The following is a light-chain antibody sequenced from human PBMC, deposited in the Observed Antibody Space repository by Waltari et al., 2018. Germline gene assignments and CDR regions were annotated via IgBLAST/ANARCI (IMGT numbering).Light chain of an antibody. CDR1: SSNIGTND. V-gene: IGLV1-47*01. J-gene: IGLJ2*01. CDR3: AAWDDSLVI. CDR2: RNN. Sequence: QPVLTQSPSASGTPGQTVTISCSGSSSNIGTNDVYWYHQLPGTAPKLLIYRNNQRPSGVPDRFSGSKSGTSASLAISGLRSDDEGDYYCAAWDDSLVIFGGGTKLTVL.